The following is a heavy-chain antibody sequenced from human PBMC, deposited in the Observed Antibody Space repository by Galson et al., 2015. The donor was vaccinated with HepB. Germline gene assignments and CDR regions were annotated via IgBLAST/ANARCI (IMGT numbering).Heavy chain of an antibody. CDR2: ISSSSSYI. J-gene: IGHJ4*02. CDR3: ARDHYGSGSYYNAFDY. D-gene: IGHD3-10*01. V-gene: IGHV3-21*01. Sequence: SLRLSCAASGFTFSSYSMNWVRQAPGKGLEWVSSISSSSSYIYYADSVKGRFTISRDNAKNSLYLQMNSLRAEDTAVYYCARDHYGSGSYYNAFDYWGQGTLVTVSS. CDR1: GFTFSSYS.